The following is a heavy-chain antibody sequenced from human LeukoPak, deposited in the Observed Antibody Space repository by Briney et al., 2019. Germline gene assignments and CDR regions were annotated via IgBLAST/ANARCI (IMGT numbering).Heavy chain of an antibody. CDR2: NYPGGTI. CDR1: GASFTSYH. J-gene: IGHJ4*02. D-gene: IGHD6-6*01. Sequence: PSETLSLTCAVSGASFTSYHWTWIRQPPGKGLEWIGDNYPGGTIRYNPSLESRVTISVDTSKNQLSLMPNSVTAADTAVYYCARHVAHSSQIDSWGLGTLVTVSS. V-gene: IGHV4-4*09. CDR3: ARHVAHSSQIDS.